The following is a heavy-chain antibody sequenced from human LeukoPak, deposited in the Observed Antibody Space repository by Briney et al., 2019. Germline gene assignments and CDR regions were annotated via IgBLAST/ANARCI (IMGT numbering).Heavy chain of an antibody. Sequence: GGSLRLSCAGSGFTFSRYVMNWVRQVPGRRPDWVSSISATGGAIFYADSVKGRFTISRDNSNNMVYLQMDSLRTDDTALYYCVRRDIYTTSSWGAFDIWGQGTLVTVSS. CDR1: GFTFSRYV. V-gene: IGHV3-23*01. CDR2: ISATGGAI. J-gene: IGHJ3*02. CDR3: VRRDIYTTSSWGAFDI. D-gene: IGHD6-6*01.